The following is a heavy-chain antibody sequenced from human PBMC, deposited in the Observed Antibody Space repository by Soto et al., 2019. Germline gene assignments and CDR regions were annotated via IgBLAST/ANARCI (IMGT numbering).Heavy chain of an antibody. D-gene: IGHD6-13*01. CDR1: GGSVSSGSYY. Sequence: PSETLSLTCTVSGGSVSSGSYYWSWIRQPPGKGLEWIGYIYYSGSTNYNPSLKSRVTISVDTSKNQFSLKLSSVTAADTAVYYCARGEQQLDFDYWGQGTLVTVSS. V-gene: IGHV4-61*01. CDR3: ARGEQQLDFDY. J-gene: IGHJ4*02. CDR2: IYYSGST.